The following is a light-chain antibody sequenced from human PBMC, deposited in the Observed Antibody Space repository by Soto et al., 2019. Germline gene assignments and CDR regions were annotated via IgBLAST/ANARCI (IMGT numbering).Light chain of an antibody. CDR1: QSVNNK. CDR3: QQYNNWPPIT. CDR2: GAS. Sequence: EVIMTQSPATLSLSPGERAALSCRASQSVNNKLAWYQQTPGQPPRLLVYGASTRAGDTPDRFSGGGSGTEFTLTISSLQSEDFAVYYCQQYNNWPPITFGQGTRLEIK. J-gene: IGKJ5*01. V-gene: IGKV3-15*01.